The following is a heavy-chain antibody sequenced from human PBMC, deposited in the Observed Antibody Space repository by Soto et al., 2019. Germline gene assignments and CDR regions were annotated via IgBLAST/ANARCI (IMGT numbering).Heavy chain of an antibody. V-gene: IGHV3-23*01. D-gene: IGHD1-26*01. CDR3: AREGRDVSTTLPASATDV. CDR1: GFTFSSYA. CDR2: ITRGGNYA. J-gene: IGHJ6*02. Sequence: GGSLRLSCAASGFTFSSYAMRWFRLAPGKGLEWVSTITRGGNYADYADSVKGRFTISRDNSKNTVYLQLNSLRADDTAVYYCAREGRDVSTTLPASATDVWGQGTTVTVSS.